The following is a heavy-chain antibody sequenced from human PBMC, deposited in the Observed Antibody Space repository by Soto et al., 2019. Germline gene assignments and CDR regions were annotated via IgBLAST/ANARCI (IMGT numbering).Heavy chain of an antibody. Sequence: GGSLRLSCAASGFTFSSYAMSWVRQAPGKGLEWVSAISGSGGSTYYADSVKGRFTISRDNSKNTLYLQMNSRRAEDTAVYYCAKAEQLVTAVDYWGQGTLVTVSS. D-gene: IGHD6-13*01. CDR1: GFTFSSYA. V-gene: IGHV3-23*01. CDR2: ISGSGGST. J-gene: IGHJ4*02. CDR3: AKAEQLVTAVDY.